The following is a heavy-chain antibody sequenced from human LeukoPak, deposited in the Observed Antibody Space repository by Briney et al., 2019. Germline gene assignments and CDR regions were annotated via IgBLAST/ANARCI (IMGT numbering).Heavy chain of an antibody. D-gene: IGHD3-10*01. CDR1: GFTFSNYA. J-gene: IGHJ4*02. V-gene: IGHV3-23*01. CDR2: ISGSGGST. CDR3: AKTLSGYYGSGSYDY. Sequence: GGSLRLSCAAAGFTFSNYAMSWVRQAPGKGLEWVSAISGSGGSTYYADSVRGRFTISRDNSKNTLSLQMNSLRAEDTAVYYCAKTLSGYYGSGSYDYWGQGTLVTVSS.